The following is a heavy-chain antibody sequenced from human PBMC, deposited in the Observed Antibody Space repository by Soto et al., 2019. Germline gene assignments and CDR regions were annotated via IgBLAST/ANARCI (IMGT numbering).Heavy chain of an antibody. CDR1: GYTFTGYY. CDR3: AREIGVGIRVWGVMYGMDV. D-gene: IGHD3-10*01. V-gene: IGHV1-2*02. Sequence: ASVKVSCKASGYTFTGYYIHWVRHAPGQGXEWMGWIHPNSGGTNYAQNFQGRVTTTRDTSISTAYMELSGLRSDDTAVYYCAREIGVGIRVWGVMYGMDVWGQGTTVSVSS. J-gene: IGHJ6*02. CDR2: IHPNSGGT.